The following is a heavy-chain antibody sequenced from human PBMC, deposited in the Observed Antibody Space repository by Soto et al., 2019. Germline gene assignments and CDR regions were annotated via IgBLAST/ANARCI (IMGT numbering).Heavy chain of an antibody. CDR1: GFTFSSYG. Sequence: WGSLGLSCADSGFTFSSYGMHWVRQAPGKGLEWVAVISYDGSNKYYADSVKGRFTISRDNSKNTLYLQMNSLRAEDTAVYYCAKGGSYFDYWGQGTLVTGSS. D-gene: IGHD1-26*01. CDR2: ISYDGSNK. V-gene: IGHV3-30*18. CDR3: AKGGSYFDY. J-gene: IGHJ4*02.